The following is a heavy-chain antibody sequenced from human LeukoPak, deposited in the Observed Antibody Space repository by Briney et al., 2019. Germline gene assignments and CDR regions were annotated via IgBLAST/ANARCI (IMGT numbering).Heavy chain of an antibody. Sequence: SETLSLTCTVSGDSISGYYWTWICQPPGKGLEWIGSIYYSGSTYYNPSLKSRVTISVDTSKNQFSLKLSSVTAAHTAVYYCARVALLGHAFDIWGQGTMVTVSS. D-gene: IGHD7-27*01. V-gene: IGHV4-39*07. J-gene: IGHJ3*02. CDR2: IYYSGST. CDR1: GDSISGYY. CDR3: ARVALLGHAFDI.